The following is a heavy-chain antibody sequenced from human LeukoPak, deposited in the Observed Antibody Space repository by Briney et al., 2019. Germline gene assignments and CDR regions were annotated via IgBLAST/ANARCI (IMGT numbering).Heavy chain of an antibody. J-gene: IGHJ4*02. CDR2: IRYDGSNK. CDR3: AKASRPYGSGSYISPFDY. V-gene: IGHV3-30*02. D-gene: IGHD3-10*01. Sequence: GGSLRLSCAASGFTFSSYGMHWVRQAPGKGLEWVAFIRYDGSNKYYADSVKGRFTISRDNSKNTLYLQMNSLRAEDTAVYYCAKASRPYGSGSYISPFDYWGQGTLVTVSS. CDR1: GFTFSSYG.